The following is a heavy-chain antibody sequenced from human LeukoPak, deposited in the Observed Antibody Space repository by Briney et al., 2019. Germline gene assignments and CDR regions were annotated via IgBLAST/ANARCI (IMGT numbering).Heavy chain of an antibody. CDR1: GGSVSSYSHY. V-gene: IGHV4-61*01. CDR2: IYYSGST. CDR3: ARHDSTGYYH. Sequence: PSETLSLTCTVSGGSVSSYSHYWSWIRQPPGKGLEWIGYIYYSGSTNYNPSLKSRVTISVDTSKNRFSLNLSSVTAADTAVYFCARHDSTGYYHWGQGTLVTVSS. J-gene: IGHJ4*02. D-gene: IGHD3-22*01.